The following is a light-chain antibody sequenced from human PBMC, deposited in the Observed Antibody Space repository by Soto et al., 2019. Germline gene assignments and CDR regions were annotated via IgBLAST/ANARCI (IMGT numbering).Light chain of an antibody. CDR2: EGN. CDR1: SSDVGSYNL. J-gene: IGLJ1*01. Sequence: QSVLTQPASVSGSPGQSITISCTGTSSDVGSYNLVSWYQQHPGKAPKLMIYEGNKRPSGVSNRFSGSKSANTASLTISGLQTEDEADYYCCSYAGTKTFVFGTGTKLTVL. V-gene: IGLV2-23*01. CDR3: CSYAGTKTFV.